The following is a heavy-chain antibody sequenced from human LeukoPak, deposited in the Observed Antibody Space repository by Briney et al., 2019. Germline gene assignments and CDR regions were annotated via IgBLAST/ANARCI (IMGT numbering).Heavy chain of an antibody. CDR2: IKEDGSGK. CDR1: GFTFNNYC. D-gene: IGHD6-13*01. V-gene: IGHV3-7*01. CDR3: TREGSSWYNGGGFDY. Sequence: GGSLRLSCAAAGFTFNNYCMSWVRQAPGKGLEWVANIKEDGSGKYYVDSVKGRFTISRDNAKNSVSLQMNSLKVEDTAVYYCTREGSSWYNGGGFDYWGQGTLVTVSS. J-gene: IGHJ4*02.